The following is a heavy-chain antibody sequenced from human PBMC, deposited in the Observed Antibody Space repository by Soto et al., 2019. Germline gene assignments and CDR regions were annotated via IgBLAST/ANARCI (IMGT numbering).Heavy chain of an antibody. CDR2: ISGDAGIT. CDR3: EKGWDESYFYYYMNV. J-gene: IGHJ6*03. Sequence: EEQLLESGGGLVQPGGSLRLSCEASGFTFSIYAMNWVRQAPGKGLEWVSAISGDAGITYYADSVKGRFTISRDSSKNTLFLQMNSLRVEDTAVYYCEKGWDESYFYYYMNVWGKGTTVTVSS. V-gene: IGHV3-23*01. CDR1: GFTFSIYA. D-gene: IGHD1-26*01.